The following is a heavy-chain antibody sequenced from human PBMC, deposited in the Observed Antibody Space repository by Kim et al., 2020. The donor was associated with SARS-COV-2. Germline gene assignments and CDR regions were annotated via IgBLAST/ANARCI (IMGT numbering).Heavy chain of an antibody. CDR3: TRLDDRAQNFQN. CDR2: VYYGGST. CDR1: GDSIVSSGYY. Sequence: SETLSLTCSVSGDSIVSSGYYWGWIRQPPGKGLEWIASVYYGGSTYLNSSLKTRVSILIDTSKNQLSLHLSSVTAADTAVYYCTRLDDRAQNFQNWGQGYLVTVSS. J-gene: IGHJ1*01. V-gene: IGHV4-39*01.